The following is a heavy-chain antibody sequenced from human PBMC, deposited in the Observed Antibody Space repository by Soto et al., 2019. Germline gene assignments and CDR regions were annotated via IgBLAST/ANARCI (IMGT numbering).Heavy chain of an antibody. Sequence: QVQLVQSGAEVKKPGSSVKVSCKASGGIFSTYAISWLRQAPGQGLEWMGGIIPLFGTPNYAERFQGRVTSTADESTSTAYMELSRVRSEDTAVYYCARDRDDYGSGNYYNRIDFWGQGTLVTVSS. V-gene: IGHV1-69*01. CDR2: IIPLFGTP. D-gene: IGHD3-10*01. J-gene: IGHJ4*02. CDR3: ARDRDDYGSGNYYNRIDF. CDR1: GGIFSTYA.